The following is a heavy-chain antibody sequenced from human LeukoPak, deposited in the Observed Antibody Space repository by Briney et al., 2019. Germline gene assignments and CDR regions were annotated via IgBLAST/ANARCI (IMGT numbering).Heavy chain of an antibody. CDR3: ATSSNAPGNH. D-gene: IGHD2-2*01. Sequence: GGSLRLSCAASGFTFSSYWMSWVRQAPGKGLEWVANIKEDGSAQYYVGSVKGRFTISRDNAKNSLNLQMDSLRAEDTAVYYCATSSNAPGNHWGQGTLVTVSS. CDR1: GFTFSSYW. V-gene: IGHV3-7*01. J-gene: IGHJ5*02. CDR2: IKEDGSAQ.